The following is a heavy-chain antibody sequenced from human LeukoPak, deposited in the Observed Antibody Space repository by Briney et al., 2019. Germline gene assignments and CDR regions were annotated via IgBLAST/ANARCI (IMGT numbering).Heavy chain of an antibody. CDR1: GGSISSSSYY. CDR2: IYYSGST. J-gene: IGHJ6*02. CDR3: ARDQSGSYYYYYGMDV. Sequence: PSETLSLTCTVSGGSISSSSYYWSWIRQPPGKGLEWIGYIYYSGSTNYNPSLKSRVTISVDTSKNQFSLKLSSVTAADTAVYYCARDQSGSYYYYYGMDVWGQGTTVTVSS. V-gene: IGHV4-61*01. D-gene: IGHD1-26*01.